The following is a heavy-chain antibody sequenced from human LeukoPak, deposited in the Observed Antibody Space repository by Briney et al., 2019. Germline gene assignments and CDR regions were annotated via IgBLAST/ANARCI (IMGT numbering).Heavy chain of an antibody. J-gene: IGHJ4*02. CDR2: ISSSSTYI. V-gene: IGHV3-21*01. Sequence: GGSLRLSCAASGFTFSYYNMNWVRQAPGRGLEWVSSISSSSTYIYYADSVKGRFTISRDNTKNSLYLQMNSLRAEDTAVYYCARDGSYYGPDYWGQGALVTVSS. CDR3: ARDGSYYGPDY. D-gene: IGHD3-10*01. CDR1: GFTFSYYN.